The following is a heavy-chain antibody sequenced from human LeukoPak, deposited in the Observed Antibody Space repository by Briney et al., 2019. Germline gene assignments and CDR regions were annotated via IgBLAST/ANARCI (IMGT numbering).Heavy chain of an antibody. V-gene: IGHV3-48*02. D-gene: IGHD3-16*01. Sequence: GGSLRLSCAASGFTFSSYSMEWVRQAPGKGLEWVSYISGSSGTIYYADSVKGRFTISRDNAKSSLYLQMNSLRDEDTAVYYCARDQTFAFDIWGQGTMVTVSS. CDR2: ISGSSGTI. J-gene: IGHJ3*02. CDR3: ARDQTFAFDI. CDR1: GFTFSSYS.